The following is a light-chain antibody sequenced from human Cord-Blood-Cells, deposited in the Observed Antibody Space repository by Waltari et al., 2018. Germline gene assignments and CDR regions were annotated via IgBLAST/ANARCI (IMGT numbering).Light chain of an antibody. CDR2: EVS. CDR3: SSYAGSNNFEVV. Sequence: QSALTQPPSASGSPGQSVTISCTGTSSDVGGYHYVSWYHPHPGKAPNLMIYEVSNRPSGVPDRFSGSKSGNTASLTVSGLQAEDEADYYCSSYAGSNNFEVVFGGGTKLTVL. J-gene: IGLJ2*01. CDR1: SSDVGGYHY. V-gene: IGLV2-8*01.